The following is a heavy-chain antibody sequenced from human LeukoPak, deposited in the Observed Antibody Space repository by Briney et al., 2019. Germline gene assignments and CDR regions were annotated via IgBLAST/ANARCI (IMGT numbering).Heavy chain of an antibody. CDR1: GGSISSTNL. D-gene: IGHD2-15*01. CDR2: IYHSGST. Sequence: PSETLSLTCAVSGGSISSTNLWNWVRQPPGKGLACIGEIYHSGSTNYNPSLKSRVTISVDTSKNQFSLKLSSVTAADTAVYYCAIDIEVDADPASGTPPGGYWGQGTLVTVSS. CDR3: AIDIEVDADPASGTPPGGY. V-gene: IGHV4-4*02. J-gene: IGHJ4*02.